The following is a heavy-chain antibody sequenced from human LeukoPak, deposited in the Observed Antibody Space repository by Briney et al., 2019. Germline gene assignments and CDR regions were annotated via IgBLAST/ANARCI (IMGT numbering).Heavy chain of an antibody. CDR3: AGQTGSGLFILP. CDR2: IYYSGNT. V-gene: IGHV4-39*01. D-gene: IGHD3/OR15-3a*01. CDR1: GFTFSSYE. J-gene: IGHJ4*02. Sequence: PGGSLRLSCAASGFTFSSYEMNWIRQPPGKGLEWIGSIYYSGNTYYNASLKSQVSISIDTSKNQFSLRLTSVTAADTAVYYCAGQTGSGLFILPGGQGTLVTVSS.